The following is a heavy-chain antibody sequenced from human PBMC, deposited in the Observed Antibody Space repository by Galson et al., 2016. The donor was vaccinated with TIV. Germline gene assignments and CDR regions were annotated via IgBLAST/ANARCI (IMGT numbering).Heavy chain of an antibody. Sequence: SCKASGYTFTTYGISWVRQAPGQGLEWRGWIRGYDTNTEYVQKLQDRVTMTKDTSTSTAYMELRSLRYDDTAVYYCARDAPYSSSWSIDYWGQGSLVTVST. CDR2: IRGYDTNT. J-gene: IGHJ4*02. CDR3: ARDAPYSSSWSIDY. D-gene: IGHD6-13*01. CDR1: GYTFTTYG. V-gene: IGHV1-18*04.